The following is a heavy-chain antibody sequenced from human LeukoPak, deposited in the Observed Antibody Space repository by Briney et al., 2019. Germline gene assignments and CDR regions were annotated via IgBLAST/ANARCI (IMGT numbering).Heavy chain of an antibody. D-gene: IGHD5-18*01. Sequence: ASVKVSCKASGYTFTSYDINWLRQATGQGLEWMGWMNPDSANTGYAQKFQGRVTMTGNTSISAAYMELSRLRSEDTAVYYCAIGLRGYSYGYLTSFDYWGQGTLVTVSS. J-gene: IGHJ4*01. CDR3: AIGLRGYSYGYLTSFDY. V-gene: IGHV1-8*01. CDR2: MNPDSANT. CDR1: GYTFTSYD.